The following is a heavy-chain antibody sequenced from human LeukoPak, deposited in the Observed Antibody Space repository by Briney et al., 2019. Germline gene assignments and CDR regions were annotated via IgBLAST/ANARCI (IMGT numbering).Heavy chain of an antibody. CDR2: IYYSGST. D-gene: IGHD3-22*01. V-gene: IGHV4-39*01. CDR3: ARPNYYRSFDY. Sequence: PSETLSFTCTVSGGSISSSSYYWGWIRQRLVKGLEWIGSIYYSGSTYYNPSLKSRVTISVDTSKNQFSLKLSSVTAADTAVYYCARPNYYRSFDYWGQGTLVTVSS. CDR1: GGSISSSSYY. J-gene: IGHJ4*02.